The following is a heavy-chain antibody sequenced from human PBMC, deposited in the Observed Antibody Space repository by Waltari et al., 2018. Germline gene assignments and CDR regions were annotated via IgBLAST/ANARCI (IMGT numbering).Heavy chain of an antibody. Sequence: QVQLQESGPGLVKPSETLSLTCTVSGGSISSHYWSWIRQPPGKGLEWIGYIYYSGGTNYNPSLKSRVTISVDTSKNQFSLKLSSVTAADTAVYYCARGRGVGATCRFDYWGQGTLVTVSS. V-gene: IGHV4-59*11. D-gene: IGHD1-26*01. CDR2: IYYSGGT. CDR1: GGSISSHY. CDR3: ARGRGVGATCRFDY. J-gene: IGHJ4*02.